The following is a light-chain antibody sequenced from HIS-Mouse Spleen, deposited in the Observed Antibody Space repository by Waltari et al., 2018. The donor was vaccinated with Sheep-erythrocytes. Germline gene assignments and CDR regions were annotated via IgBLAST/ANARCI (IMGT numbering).Light chain of an antibody. CDR1: SSDVGGYNY. CDR3: SSYAGSNNWV. CDR2: EVS. V-gene: IGLV2-8*01. J-gene: IGLJ3*02. Sequence: QSALTQPPSASGSPGQSVTISCTGTSSDVGGYNYVSWYQQHPGKAPKLMIYEVSTRPSGVPDRFSGSKPGNTASLTVSGLQAEDEADYYCSSYAGSNNWVFGGGTKLTVL.